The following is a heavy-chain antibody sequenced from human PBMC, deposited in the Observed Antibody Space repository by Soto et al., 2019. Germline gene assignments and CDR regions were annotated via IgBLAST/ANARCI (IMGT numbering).Heavy chain of an antibody. CDR3: ARKYDWNYNFDH. V-gene: IGHV3-21*01. Sequence: GGSLRLSCAASGFTFSSYSMNWVRQAPGKGLEWVSSISSSSSYIYYADSVKGRFTISRDNAKNSLYLQMNSLRAEDTAVYYCARKYDWNYNFDHWGQGTLVTVSS. CDR1: GFTFSSYS. CDR2: ISSSSSYI. J-gene: IGHJ4*02. D-gene: IGHD1-7*01.